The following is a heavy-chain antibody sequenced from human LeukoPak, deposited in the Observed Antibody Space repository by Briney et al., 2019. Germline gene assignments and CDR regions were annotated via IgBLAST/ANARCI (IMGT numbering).Heavy chain of an antibody. CDR1: GGTLSTYE. CDR3: ATRLPFTGYKN. V-gene: IGHV3-48*03. Sequence: GRSLRLSCTIFGGTLSTYEFNWVRQAPGKRPEWISYMSRTADRIDHADSVKGRFTMSRDNAKNSVYPQMNSLRVDDTAIYYCATRLPFTGYKNWGQGTLVTVSS. D-gene: IGHD5-24*01. J-gene: IGHJ4*01. CDR2: MSRTADRI.